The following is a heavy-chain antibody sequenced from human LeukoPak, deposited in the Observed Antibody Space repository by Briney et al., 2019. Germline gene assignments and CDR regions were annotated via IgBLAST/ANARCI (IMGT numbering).Heavy chain of an antibody. CDR3: VKTRDNSGWYLYY. D-gene: IGHD6-19*01. V-gene: IGHV3-23*01. CDR1: GFTFSNFG. Sequence: QPGGSLRLSCAASGFTFSNFGMTWVRLAPGKGLEWVSGISESGGSTYYADSVKGRFTISRDNSKNTLSLEMNGLRAEDTAVCYVVKTRDNSGWYLYYWGQGTLVTVSS. J-gene: IGHJ4*02. CDR2: ISESGGST.